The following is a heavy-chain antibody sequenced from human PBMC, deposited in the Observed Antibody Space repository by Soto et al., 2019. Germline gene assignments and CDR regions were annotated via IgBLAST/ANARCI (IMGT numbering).Heavy chain of an antibody. CDR2: RSYDGSNK. V-gene: IGHV3-30-3*01. CDR1: GFTFRSYA. J-gene: IGHJ4*02. D-gene: IGHD6-19*01. CDR3: ARGGVAVADPFDY. Sequence: PGGSLRLSCAASGFTFRSYALHWVRQAPGKGLEWVAVRSYDGSNKYYADSVKGRFTISRDNSKNTLYLQMNSLRAEDTAVYYCARGGVAVADPFDYWGQGTLVPVSS.